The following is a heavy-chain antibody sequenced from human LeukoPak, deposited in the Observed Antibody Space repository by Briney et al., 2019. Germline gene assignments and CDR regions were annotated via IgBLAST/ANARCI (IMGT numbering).Heavy chain of an antibody. V-gene: IGHV1-8*02. Sequence: ASVKVSCKASGYTFTGYYMHWVRQAPGQGLEWMGWMNPNSGNTGYAQKFQGRVTMTRNTSISTAYMELSSLRSEDTAVYYCARGSILGATTGYYFDYWGQGTLVTVSS. J-gene: IGHJ4*02. D-gene: IGHD1-26*01. CDR1: GYTFTGYY. CDR3: ARGSILGATTGYYFDY. CDR2: MNPNSGNT.